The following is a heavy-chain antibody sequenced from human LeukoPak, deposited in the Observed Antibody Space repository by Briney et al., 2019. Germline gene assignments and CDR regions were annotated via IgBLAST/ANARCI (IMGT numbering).Heavy chain of an antibody. D-gene: IGHD2-15*01. CDR1: GGTFSRNA. Sequence: SVKVSRKASGGTFSRNAISWVRQAPGQGLEWMGRFIPMVGVETYAQSFQGRVTITADRSTSTAYMELSRLRSEDTAVYYCARVQAVGVPVAIDAYYSYGMDVWGQGTAVTVSS. V-gene: IGHV1-69*04. CDR2: FIPMVGVE. CDR3: ARVQAVGVPVAIDAYYSYGMDV. J-gene: IGHJ6*02.